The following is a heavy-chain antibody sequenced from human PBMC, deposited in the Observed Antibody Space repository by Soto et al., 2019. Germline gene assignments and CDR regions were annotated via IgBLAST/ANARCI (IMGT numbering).Heavy chain of an antibody. V-gene: IGHV1-69*02. CDR3: ASSYGSGYRAFDS. D-gene: IGHD3-10*01. Sequence: QVQLVQSGAEVKKPGSSVRVSCKASGDTFNFYSRSWVRQAPGLGLEWMGRINPILSMSNYAQRFQGRVTMTADKSTSTAYMELSSLRSEDTAMYYCASSYGSGYRAFDSWGQGALVTVSS. CDR1: GDTFNFYS. J-gene: IGHJ4*02. CDR2: INPILSMS.